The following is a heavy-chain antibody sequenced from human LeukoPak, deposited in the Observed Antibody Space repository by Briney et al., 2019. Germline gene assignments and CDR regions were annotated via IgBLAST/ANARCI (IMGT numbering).Heavy chain of an antibody. D-gene: IGHD2-2*01. CDR3: ASYASGYNWLKV. J-gene: IGHJ5*02. V-gene: IGHV1-2*02. Sequence: ASVTVSCKSSGHTFTNYYLHGVRQAPGQGREWLGGIHPNTGATNYAQKFQGRVTVTSDTSISTTYVELSRLTSADTAVYYCASYASGYNWLKVWGQGTLVTVSS. CDR1: GHTFTNYY. CDR2: IHPNTGAT.